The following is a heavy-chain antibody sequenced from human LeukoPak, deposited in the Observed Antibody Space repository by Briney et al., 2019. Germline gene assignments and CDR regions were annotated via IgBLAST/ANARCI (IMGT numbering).Heavy chain of an antibody. CDR3: ARDGRFLEWLPFDY. Sequence: PGGSLRLSCAASGFTFSSYSMNWVRQAPGKGLEWVSSISSSSSYIYYADSVKGRFTISRDNAKNSLYLQMNSLRAEDTAVYYCARDGRFLEWLPFDYWGQGTLVTVSS. CDR2: ISSSSSYI. V-gene: IGHV3-21*01. D-gene: IGHD3-3*01. CDR1: GFTFSSYS. J-gene: IGHJ4*02.